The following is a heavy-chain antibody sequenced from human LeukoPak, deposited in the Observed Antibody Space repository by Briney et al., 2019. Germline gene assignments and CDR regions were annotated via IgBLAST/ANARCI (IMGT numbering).Heavy chain of an antibody. CDR2: ISYDGSNK. Sequence: GGSLRLSCAASGFTFGSYGMHWVRQAPGKGLEWVAVISYDGSNKYYAGSVKGRFTISRDNSKNTLYLQMNSLRAEDTAVYYCAKETPGGSSWGPIFDYWGQGTLVTVSS. J-gene: IGHJ4*02. V-gene: IGHV3-30*18. D-gene: IGHD6-13*01. CDR3: AKETPGGSSWGPIFDY. CDR1: GFTFGSYG.